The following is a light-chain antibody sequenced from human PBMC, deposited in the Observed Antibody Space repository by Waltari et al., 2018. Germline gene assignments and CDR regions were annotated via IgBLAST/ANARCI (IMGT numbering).Light chain of an antibody. CDR3: MQGTHWPRT. CDR2: QVS. Sequence: DVVMTQSPLSLPVTLGQPASLSCGSSQSLVHSDGNTYLNWFQQRPGQSPRRLIYQVSIRDSGVPDRFSGSGSGTDFTLKISRVEAEDVGVYYCMQGTHWPRTFGQGTKVEIK. V-gene: IGKV2-30*02. CDR1: QSLVHSDGNTY. J-gene: IGKJ1*01.